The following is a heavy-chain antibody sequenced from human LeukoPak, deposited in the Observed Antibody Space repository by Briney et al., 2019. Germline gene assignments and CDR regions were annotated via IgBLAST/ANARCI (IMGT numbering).Heavy chain of an antibody. CDR1: GDSVSSNSAA. D-gene: IGHD2-15*01. CDR3: ARDQRYCSGGSCWGPLGDV. CDR2: TYYRSKWYN. J-gene: IGHJ6*04. V-gene: IGHV6-1*01. Sequence: SQTLSLTCAISGDSVSSNSAAWNWIRQSPSRGLEWLGRTYYRSKWYNDYAVSVKSRITINPDTSKNQFSLQLNSVTPKDTAVYYCARDQRYCSGGSCWGPLGDVWGKGTTVTASS.